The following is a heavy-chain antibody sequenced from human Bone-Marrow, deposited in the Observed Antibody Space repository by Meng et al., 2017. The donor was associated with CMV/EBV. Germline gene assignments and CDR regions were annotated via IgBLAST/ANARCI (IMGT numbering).Heavy chain of an antibody. V-gene: IGHV3-53*05. CDR3: ARDRLYGYGSGSILRYGMDV. D-gene: IGHD3-10*01. CDR1: GFTVSSNY. CDR2: IYSGGST. Sequence: GEALKFSCAAAGFTVSSNYMSWVRQAAGEGLEWVSVIYSGGSTYYADSVKGRFTISRDNSKNTLYLQMNSLRAEDTTVYYCARDRLYGYGSGSILRYGMDVWGQGTTVTVSS. J-gene: IGHJ6*02.